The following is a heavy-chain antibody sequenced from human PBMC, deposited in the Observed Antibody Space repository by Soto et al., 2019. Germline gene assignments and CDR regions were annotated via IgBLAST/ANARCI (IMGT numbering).Heavy chain of an antibody. J-gene: IGHJ3*02. CDR2: FVPVFGAP. D-gene: IGHD1-1*01. Sequence: QVHLVQPGAEVRKPGSSVKVSCKASGGTFSTYSITWVRQAPGQGLEWMGGFVPVFGAPLYTQKFQGRVTITADESTSTAYMELSSLTSEDTAVYYCARVISGNTMYDALEIWGQGTMVTVSS. CDR3: ARVISGNTMYDALEI. CDR1: GGTFSTYS. V-gene: IGHV1-69*12.